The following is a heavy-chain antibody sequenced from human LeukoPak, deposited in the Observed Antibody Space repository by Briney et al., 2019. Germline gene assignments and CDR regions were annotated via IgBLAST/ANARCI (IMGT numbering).Heavy chain of an antibody. CDR3: ARDFVGGAANDAFDI. CDR1: GGSTSSYY. J-gene: IGHJ3*02. D-gene: IGHD2-15*01. CDR2: IYTSGST. Sequence: SETLSLTCTVSGGSTSSYYWSWIRQPPGKGLEWIGRIYTSGSTNYNPSLKSRVTMSVDTSKNQFSLKLSSVTAADTAVYYCARDFVGGAANDAFDIWGQGTMVTISS. V-gene: IGHV4-4*07.